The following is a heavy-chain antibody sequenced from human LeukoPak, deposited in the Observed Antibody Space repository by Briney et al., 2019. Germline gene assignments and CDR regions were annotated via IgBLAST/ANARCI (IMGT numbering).Heavy chain of an antibody. CDR2: IYYSGST. V-gene: IGHV4-39*01. J-gene: IGHJ4*02. CDR3: ATLRFLEWLLFRYNDY. D-gene: IGHD3-3*01. Sequence: SETLSLTCTVSGGSISSSSYYWGWIRQPPGKGLEWIGSIYYSGSTYYNPSLKSRVTISVDTSKNQFPLKLSSVTAADTAVYYCATLRFLEWLLFRYNDYWGQGTLVTVSS. CDR1: GGSISSSSYY.